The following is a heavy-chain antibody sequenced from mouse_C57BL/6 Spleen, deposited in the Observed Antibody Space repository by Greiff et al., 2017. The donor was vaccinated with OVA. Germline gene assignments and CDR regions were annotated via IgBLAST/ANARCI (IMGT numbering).Heavy chain of an antibody. CDR1: GYAFSSSW. Sequence: QVQLQQSGPELVKPGASVKISCKASGYAFSSSWMNWVKQRPGKGLEWIGRIYPGDGDTNYNGKFKGKATLTADKSSSTAHMQLSSLTSADSAVYVCARTTSMYFDCWGHGTTLTVST. CDR3: ARTTSMYFDC. V-gene: IGHV1-82*01. J-gene: IGHJ2*01. D-gene: IGHD2-12*01. CDR2: IYPGDGDT.